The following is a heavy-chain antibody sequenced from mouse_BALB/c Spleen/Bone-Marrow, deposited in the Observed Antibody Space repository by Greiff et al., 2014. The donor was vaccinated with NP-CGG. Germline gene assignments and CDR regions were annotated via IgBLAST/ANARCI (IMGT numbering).Heavy chain of an antibody. J-gene: IGHJ4*01. CDR2: IWGDGSK. V-gene: IGHV2-6-7*01. CDR3: ARDSFLITRALDY. Sequence: QVQLKQSGPGLVAPSQSLSITCTVSGFSLTGYGVNWVRQPPGKGLEWLGMIWGDGSKDYNSALKSRLSISKDNSKSQVFLKMNSLQTDDTARYYCARDSFLITRALDYWGQGTSVTVSS. CDR1: GFSLTGYG. D-gene: IGHD2-4*01.